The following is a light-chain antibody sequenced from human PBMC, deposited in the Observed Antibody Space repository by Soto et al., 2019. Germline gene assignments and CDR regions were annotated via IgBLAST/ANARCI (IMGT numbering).Light chain of an antibody. Sequence: EIVMTQSPATLSVSPGERAALSCRANQSVSSNLAWYQQKPGQAPRLLIYGASTRATGIPARFSGSGSGTEFTLTISSLQSEDFAVYYCQQYNNWLGTFGQGTKVDIK. CDR3: QQYNNWLGT. J-gene: IGKJ1*01. CDR2: GAS. CDR1: QSVSSN. V-gene: IGKV3-15*01.